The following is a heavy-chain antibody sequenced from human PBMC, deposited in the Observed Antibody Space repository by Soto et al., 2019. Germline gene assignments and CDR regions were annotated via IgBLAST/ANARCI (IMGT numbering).Heavy chain of an antibody. D-gene: IGHD3-22*01. CDR3: ARESGDYYDSSGHPNAFDI. J-gene: IGHJ3*02. CDR1: GFTFSDYY. V-gene: IGHV3-11*01. Sequence: SLRLSCAASGFTFSDYYMSWIRQAPGKGLEWVSYISSSGSTIYYADSVKGRFTISRDNAKNSLYLQMNSLRAEDTAVYYCARESGDYYDSSGHPNAFDIWGQGTMVTVSS. CDR2: ISSSGSTI.